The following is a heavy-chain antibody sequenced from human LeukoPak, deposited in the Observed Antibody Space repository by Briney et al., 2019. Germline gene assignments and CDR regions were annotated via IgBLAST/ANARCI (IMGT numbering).Heavy chain of an antibody. CDR3: ARHRWDGTFNFDY. V-gene: IGHV4-39*01. D-gene: IGHD1-1*01. Sequence: SETLSLTCTVSGGSISSSSDFWGWIRQPPGKGLEWIGSIYYSGRTYNNPSLKSQVTISVDTSKNQFSLKLSSVTAADTAVYYCARHRWDGTFNFDYWGQGTLVPVSS. CDR1: GGSISSSSDF. J-gene: IGHJ4*02. CDR2: IYYSGRT.